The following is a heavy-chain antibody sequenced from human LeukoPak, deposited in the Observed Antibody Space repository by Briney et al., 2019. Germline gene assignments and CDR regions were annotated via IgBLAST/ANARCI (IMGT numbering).Heavy chain of an antibody. J-gene: IGHJ5*02. V-gene: IGHV4-39*01. D-gene: IGHD3-16*01. CDR1: GGSISSSLYY. CDR3: SGGWFDP. Sequence: SETLSLTCTVSGGSISSSLYYWGWIRQPPGKGLEWIGSAYYSATPFCNPSLKSRVTISLDTSKNQLSLKLTSVTAADTAVYYCSGGWFDPWGQGTLVIVSS. CDR2: AYYSATP.